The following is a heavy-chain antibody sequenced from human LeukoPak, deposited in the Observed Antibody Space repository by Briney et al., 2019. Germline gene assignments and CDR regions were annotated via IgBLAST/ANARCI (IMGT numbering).Heavy chain of an antibody. D-gene: IGHD3-10*01. J-gene: IGHJ5*02. CDR2: ISYDGSNK. Sequence: GGSLRLSCAASGYTFSSYGMHWVRQAPGKGLEWVAVISYDGSNKYYADSVKGRFTISRDNSKNTLYLQMNSLRAEDTAVYHCAKGGLLWFGESTPLNWFDPWGQGTLVTVSS. CDR1: GYTFSSYG. V-gene: IGHV3-30*18. CDR3: AKGGLLWFGESTPLNWFDP.